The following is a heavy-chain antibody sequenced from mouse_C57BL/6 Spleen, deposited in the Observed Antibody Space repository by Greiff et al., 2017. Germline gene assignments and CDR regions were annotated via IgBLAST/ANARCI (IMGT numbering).Heavy chain of an antibody. J-gene: IGHJ2*01. Sequence: EVQLQQSGPELVKPGASVKISCKASGYTFTDYYMNWVKQSHGKSLEWIGDINPNNGGTSYNQKFKGKATLTVDKSSSTAYMELRSLTSEDSAVYYCARRWTAHFDYWGQGTTLTVSS. CDR1: GYTFTDYY. V-gene: IGHV1-26*01. D-gene: IGHD3-2*01. CDR3: ARRWTAHFDY. CDR2: INPNNGGT.